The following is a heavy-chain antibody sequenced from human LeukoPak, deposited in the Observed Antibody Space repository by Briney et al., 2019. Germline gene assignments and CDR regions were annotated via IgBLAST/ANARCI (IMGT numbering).Heavy chain of an antibody. V-gene: IGHV3-23*01. Sequence: GGSLRLSCAASGFTFSSYAMSRVRQAPGKGLEWVSGISGSGDNTYYADSVKGRFTLSRDNSKNTLYVQVNSLGTEDTAAYYCAKGSYYDSSGSFYFDYWGQGTLVTVSS. CDR1: GFTFSSYA. CDR3: AKGSYYDSSGSFYFDY. D-gene: IGHD3-22*01. J-gene: IGHJ4*02. CDR2: ISGSGDNT.